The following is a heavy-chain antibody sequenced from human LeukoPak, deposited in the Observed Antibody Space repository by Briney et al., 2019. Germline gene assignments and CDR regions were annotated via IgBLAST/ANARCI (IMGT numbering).Heavy chain of an antibody. V-gene: IGHV1-69*04. J-gene: IGHJ4*02. Sequence: GASVKVSCKASGGTFSNDAISWVRQAPGQGLEWMGRVIPTLGIALYAQRFKGRVTITADKSTSTAYMELSSLTFEDTAVYFCARDGYSYGQGYFDYWGQGTLVTVSS. CDR3: ARDGYSYGQGYFDY. D-gene: IGHD5-18*01. CDR1: GGTFSNDA. CDR2: VIPTLGIA.